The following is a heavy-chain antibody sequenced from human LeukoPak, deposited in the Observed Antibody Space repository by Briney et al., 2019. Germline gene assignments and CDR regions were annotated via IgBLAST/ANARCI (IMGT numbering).Heavy chain of an antibody. V-gene: IGHV4-61*01. CDR1: GGSVSSGSYY. Sequence: SETLSLTCTVSGGSVSSGSYYWCWIRQPPGKGLEWIGYIYYSGSTNYNPSHKSRVTISVDTSKNQFSLKLSSVTAADTAVYYCARDRTGAFDIWGQGTMVTVSS. D-gene: IGHD1-1*01. CDR2: IYYSGST. J-gene: IGHJ3*02. CDR3: ARDRTGAFDI.